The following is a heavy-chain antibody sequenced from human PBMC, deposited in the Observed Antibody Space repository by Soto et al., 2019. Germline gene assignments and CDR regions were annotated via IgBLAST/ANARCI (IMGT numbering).Heavy chain of an antibody. V-gene: IGHV3-23*01. CDR2: ISGSGGST. CDR1: GFTFSSYA. D-gene: IGHD1-26*01. CDR3: AKDPYTGRYIGPYYYYYYGMDV. Sequence: GVSLRLSCSASGFTFSSYAMSWVRQAPGKGLEWVSAISGSGGSTYYADSVKGRFTISRDNSKNTLYLQMNSLRAEDTAVYYCAKDPYTGRYIGPYYYYYYGMDVWGQGNTVTVSS. J-gene: IGHJ6*02.